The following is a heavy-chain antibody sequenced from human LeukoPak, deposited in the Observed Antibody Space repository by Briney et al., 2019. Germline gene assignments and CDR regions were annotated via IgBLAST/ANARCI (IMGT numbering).Heavy chain of an antibody. Sequence: ASVKVSCKASGYTFTSYDINWVRQAPGQGLEWIGWMNPNSGNTGYAQKFQGRVTMTKTTSISTAYMELSSLRSEDTAVYCCARGLVPAATRRKFGNWFDPWGQGTLVTVSS. V-gene: IGHV1-8*01. CDR1: GYTFTSYD. D-gene: IGHD2-2*01. J-gene: IGHJ5*02. CDR3: ARGLVPAATRRKFGNWFDP. CDR2: MNPNSGNT.